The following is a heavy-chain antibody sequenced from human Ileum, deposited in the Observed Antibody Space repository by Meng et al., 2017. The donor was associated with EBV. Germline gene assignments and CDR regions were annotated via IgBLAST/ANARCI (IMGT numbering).Heavy chain of an antibody. CDR2: MSYSGST. V-gene: IGHV4-61*01. CDR1: GGSVSSAHSF. J-gene: IGHJ4*02. Sequence: QVQLQQSGPGLLKPSETLSLTFTVSGGSVSSAHSFWTWIRQPPGKGLEWIGYMSYSGSTNYSPPLESRVTISVDTSKNQFSLKLSSVTAADTAVYYCAGDPHSGSPHWGQGTLVTVSS. D-gene: IGHD1-26*01. CDR3: AGDPHSGSPH.